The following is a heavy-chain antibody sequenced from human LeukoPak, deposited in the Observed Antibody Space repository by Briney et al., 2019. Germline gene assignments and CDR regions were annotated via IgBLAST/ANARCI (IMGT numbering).Heavy chain of an antibody. CDR1: GFTFSSYA. CDR2: ISSSSSYI. J-gene: IGHJ4*02. Sequence: GGSLRLSCAASGFTFSSYAMSWVRQAPGKGLEWVSSISSSSSYIYYADSVKGRFTISRDNAKNSLYLQMNSLRAEDTAVYYCARAAENYGGRFDSWGQGTLVTVSS. CDR3: ARAAENYGGRFDS. D-gene: IGHD3-16*01. V-gene: IGHV3-21*01.